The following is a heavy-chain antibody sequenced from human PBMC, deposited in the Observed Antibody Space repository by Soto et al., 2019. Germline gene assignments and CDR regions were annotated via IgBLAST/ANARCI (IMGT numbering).Heavy chain of an antibody. Sequence: QVQLVQSGAEVKKPGASVKVSCTTSGYTFTLFGITWVRQAPGQGLEWMGWISPYNGDTTYAEKLEGRVTLTTDTSADTAHMELTRLTSDDTAEYYCARGGQYRSFDYWVQGTLVTVSS. CDR2: ISPYNGDT. CDR3: ARGGQYRSFDY. D-gene: IGHD2-2*02. CDR1: GYTFTLFG. J-gene: IGHJ4*02. V-gene: IGHV1-18*01.